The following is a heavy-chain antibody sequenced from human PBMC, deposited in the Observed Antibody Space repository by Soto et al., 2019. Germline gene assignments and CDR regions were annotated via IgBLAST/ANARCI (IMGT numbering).Heavy chain of an antibody. J-gene: IGHJ3*01. Sequence: QITLKESGPTLVKPTQTLTLTCTFSGFSLSADGVGVGWIRQPPGKALEWLALIYWDDDKRYRPSLKSRLTITKDTSKNQVVLTMTNMVPVDTATYYCAHAYGGTSWPNDAFDVWGQGTVVTVSS. CDR2: IYWDDDK. CDR1: GFSLSADGVG. V-gene: IGHV2-5*02. CDR3: AHAYGGTSWPNDAFDV. D-gene: IGHD2-2*01.